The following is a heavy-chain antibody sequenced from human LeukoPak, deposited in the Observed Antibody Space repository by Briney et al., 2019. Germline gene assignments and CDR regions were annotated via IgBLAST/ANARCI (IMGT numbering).Heavy chain of an antibody. V-gene: IGHV4-31*03. CDR3: ARSSSSARRYYFDY. J-gene: IGHJ4*02. CDR1: GGSISSGGYY. Sequence: SETLSLTCTVSGGSISSGGYYWSWIRQHPGKGLEWIGYIYYSGSTYYNPSLKSRVTISVDTSKNQFSLKLSSVTAADTAVYYCARSSSSARRYYFDYWGQGTLVTVSS. CDR2: IYYSGST. D-gene: IGHD6-6*01.